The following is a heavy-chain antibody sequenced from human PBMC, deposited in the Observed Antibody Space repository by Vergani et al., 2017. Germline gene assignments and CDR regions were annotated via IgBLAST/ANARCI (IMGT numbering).Heavy chain of an antibody. CDR2: ISYDGSNK. J-gene: IGHJ6*02. CDR3: AKDFRGTWTTGMDV. CDR1: GFTFSSYA. D-gene: IGHD1-7*01. V-gene: IGHV3-30-3*01. Sequence: QVQLVESGGGVVQPGRSLRLSCAASGFTFSSYAMHWVRQAPGKGLEWVAVISYDGSNKYYADSVKGRFTISRDNSKNTLYLQMNSLRAEDTAVYYCAKDFRGTWTTGMDVWGQGTTVTVSS.